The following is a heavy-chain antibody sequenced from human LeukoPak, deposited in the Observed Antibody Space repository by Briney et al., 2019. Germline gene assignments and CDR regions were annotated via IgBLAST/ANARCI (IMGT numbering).Heavy chain of an antibody. D-gene: IGHD3/OR15-3a*01. J-gene: IGHJ4*02. CDR2: ISGLSTYI. CDR1: GFTFNTYS. CDR3: ARSAGTGGPYYFDY. Sequence: GGSLRLSCAASGFTFNTYSMNWVRQAPGKGPEWVSSISGLSTYIYYPDSMKGRFTISRDNAKNSLFLQVSSLRAEDTAVYFCARSAGTGGPYYFDYSGQGSLVTVSS. V-gene: IGHV3-21*04.